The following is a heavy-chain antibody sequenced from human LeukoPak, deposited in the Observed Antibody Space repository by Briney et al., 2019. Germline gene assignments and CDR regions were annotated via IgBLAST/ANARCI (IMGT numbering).Heavy chain of an antibody. CDR1: GYTFTSYD. Sequence: GASVKVSCKASGYTFTSYDINWVRQATGQGLEWMGWMNPNSGNTGYAQKFQGRVTMTRSTSISTAYMELSSLRSEDTAVYYCARVTFVQDIVVVPAAITYGMDVWGQGTTVTVSS. D-gene: IGHD2-2*01. V-gene: IGHV1-8*01. J-gene: IGHJ6*02. CDR2: MNPNSGNT. CDR3: ARVTFVQDIVVVPAAITYGMDV.